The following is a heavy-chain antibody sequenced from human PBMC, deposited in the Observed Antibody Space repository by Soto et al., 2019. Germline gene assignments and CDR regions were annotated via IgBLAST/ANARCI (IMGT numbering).Heavy chain of an antibody. CDR3: AXIQGYSSSLSGMDV. J-gene: IGHJ6*02. D-gene: IGHD6-13*01. V-gene: IGHV2-70*01. CDR1: GFSLSTSGMC. Sequence: SGPTLVNPTQTLTLTCTFSGFSLSTSGMCVSWIRQPPGKALEWLALIDWDDDKYYSTSLKTRLTISKDTSKNQVVLTMTNMDPVDTATYYCAXIQGYSSSLSGMDVWGQGTTVTVSS. CDR2: IDWDDDK.